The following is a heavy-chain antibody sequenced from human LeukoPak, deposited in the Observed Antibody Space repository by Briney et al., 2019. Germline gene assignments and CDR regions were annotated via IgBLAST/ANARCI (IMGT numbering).Heavy chain of an antibody. CDR1: GGSISIYY. CDR3: ARDLRGYHGAFDI. J-gene: IGHJ3*02. V-gene: IGHV4-4*07. D-gene: IGHD2-15*01. Sequence: SETLSLTCFVTGGSISIYYWSWIRQPAGKGLEWIGRMDASGSTSHNPSLKGRVTLSVDTSKNQFSLKLSSVTAADTAVYYCARDLRGYHGAFDIWSQGTVVAVSS. CDR2: MDASGST.